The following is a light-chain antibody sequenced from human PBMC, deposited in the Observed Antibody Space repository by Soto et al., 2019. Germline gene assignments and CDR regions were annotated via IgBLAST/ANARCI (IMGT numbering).Light chain of an antibody. Sequence: QSVLTQPASVSGSPGQSITISCTGTSSDVGGYNYVSWYPQQPGRAPKLMIHDVTYRPSGVSYRFSGSKSGNTASLTISGLQAEDEADYYCMSYTDNDLYVFGIGTKVIVL. CDR2: DVT. J-gene: IGLJ1*01. V-gene: IGLV2-14*01. CDR1: SSDVGGYNY. CDR3: MSYTDNDLYV.